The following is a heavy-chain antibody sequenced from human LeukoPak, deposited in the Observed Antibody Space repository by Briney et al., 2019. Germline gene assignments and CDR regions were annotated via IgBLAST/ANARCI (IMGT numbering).Heavy chain of an antibody. CDR1: GYTFSNYY. Sequence: GASVKVSCKASGYTFSNYYMHWVRQAPGQGLEWMGIINPSGGSTNYAQKFQGRVTMTRDTSTSTVYMGLSSLRSEDTAVYYCVRDDSSGPQVDWGQGTLVTVSS. V-gene: IGHV1-46*01. D-gene: IGHD3-22*01. J-gene: IGHJ4*02. CDR2: INPSGGST. CDR3: VRDDSSGPQVD.